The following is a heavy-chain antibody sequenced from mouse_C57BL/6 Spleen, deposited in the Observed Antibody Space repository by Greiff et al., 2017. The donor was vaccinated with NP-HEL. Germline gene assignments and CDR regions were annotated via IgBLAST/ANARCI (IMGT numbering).Heavy chain of an antibody. CDR3: ASYYGSSLWYFDV. D-gene: IGHD1-1*01. Sequence: VQLQQSGAELVKPGASVKLSCKASGYTFTSYWMHWVKQRPGQGLEWIGMIHPNSGSTNYNEKFKSKATLTVDKSSSTAYMQLSSLTSEDSAVYYCASYYGSSLWYFDVWGTGTTVTVSS. CDR2: IHPNSGST. V-gene: IGHV1-64*01. J-gene: IGHJ1*03. CDR1: GYTFTSYW.